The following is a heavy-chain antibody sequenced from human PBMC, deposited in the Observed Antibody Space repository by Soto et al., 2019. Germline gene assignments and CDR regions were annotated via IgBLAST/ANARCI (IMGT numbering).Heavy chain of an antibody. CDR3: AAMSREYYYYGMDV. CDR2: ISGSGGST. V-gene: IGHV3-23*01. Sequence: EVQLLKSGGGLVQPGGSLRLSCAASGFTFSSYAMSWVRQAPGKGLEWVSAISGSGGSTYYADSVKGRFTISRDNSKNTLYLQMNSLRAEDTAVYYCAAMSREYYYYGMDVWGQGTTVTVSS. D-gene: IGHD1-26*01. CDR1: GFTFSSYA. J-gene: IGHJ6*02.